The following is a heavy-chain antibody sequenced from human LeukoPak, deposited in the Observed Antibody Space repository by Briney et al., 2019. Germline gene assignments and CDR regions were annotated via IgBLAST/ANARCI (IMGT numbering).Heavy chain of an antibody. Sequence: SETLSLTCTVSGGSISSYYWSWIRQPPGKGLEWIGHIYYSGSTNYNPSLKSRVTISVDTSKNQFPLKLSSVTAADTAVYYCARLASSSWSITYNWFDPWGQGTLVTVSS. CDR3: ARLASSSWSITYNWFDP. J-gene: IGHJ5*02. CDR1: GGSISSYY. CDR2: IYYSGST. V-gene: IGHV4-59*08. D-gene: IGHD6-13*01.